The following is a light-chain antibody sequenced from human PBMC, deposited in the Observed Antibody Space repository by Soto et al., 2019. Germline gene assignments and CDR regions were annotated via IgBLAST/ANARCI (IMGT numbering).Light chain of an antibody. J-gene: IGKJ1*01. CDR3: QEALNEPWT. V-gene: IGKV1-39*01. Sequence: DVRLTQSPSSLSASVGDRVTITCRANQTISFFLNWYQQRPGRAPKLLIYGASNLLSGVPSRFNGSRSGTEFTLVISSLQVDDFATYYCQEALNEPWTFGQGTKVEIK. CDR2: GAS. CDR1: QTISFF.